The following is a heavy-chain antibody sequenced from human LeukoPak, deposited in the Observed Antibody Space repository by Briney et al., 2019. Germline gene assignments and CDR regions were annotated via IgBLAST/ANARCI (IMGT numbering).Heavy chain of an antibody. CDR2: IYMSGNT. D-gene: IGHD3-22*01. CDR3: ARGTYDGSSHYIGSLDY. V-gene: IGHV4-61*02. CDR1: GGSITSDDYY. J-gene: IGHJ4*01. Sequence: SQTLSLNCTVSGGSITSDDYYWNWIRQPAGKGLEWIGRIYMSGNTDYNPSLKSRVTMSVDSKNQFSLNLSSLTAADTAVYYCARGTYDGSSHYIGSLDYWGQGILVTVSS.